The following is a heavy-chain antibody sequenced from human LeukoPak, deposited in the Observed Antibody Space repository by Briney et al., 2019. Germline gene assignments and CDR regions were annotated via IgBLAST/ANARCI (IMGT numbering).Heavy chain of an antibody. D-gene: IGHD6-6*01. Sequence: VASVKVSCKASGYTFTSYGISWVRQAPGQGLEWMGWINPNSGGTNYAQKFQGRVTMTRDTSISTAYMELSRLRSDDTAVYYCARDRSGELGFDYWGQGTLVTVSS. J-gene: IGHJ4*02. CDR1: GYTFTSYG. CDR2: INPNSGGT. CDR3: ARDRSGELGFDY. V-gene: IGHV1-2*02.